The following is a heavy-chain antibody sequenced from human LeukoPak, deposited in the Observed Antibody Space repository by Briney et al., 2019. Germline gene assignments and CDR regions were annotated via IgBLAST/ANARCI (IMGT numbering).Heavy chain of an antibody. V-gene: IGHV4-39*01. CDR2: ISYSGNT. CDR3: ARHCCSGPAKRVFDI. Sequence: PSETLSLTCTVSGDSISSNNYHWAWVRQPPGKGLEWIGTISYSGNTDYNPSLRSRVTISVDTSNNQFSLRLGSVTAADTAVYHCARHCCSGPAKRVFDIWGQGTMVTVSS. D-gene: IGHD2-15*01. CDR1: GDSISSNNYH. J-gene: IGHJ3*02.